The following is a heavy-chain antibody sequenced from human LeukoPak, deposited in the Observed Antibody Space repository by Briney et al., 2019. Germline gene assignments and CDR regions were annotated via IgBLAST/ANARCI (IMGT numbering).Heavy chain of an antibody. V-gene: IGHV3-30-3*01. CDR3: ARGEQWLTPYDY. J-gene: IGHJ4*02. Sequence: GGSLRLSCAASGFTFSSYAMHWVRQAPGKGLEWVAVISYDGSNKYYADSVKGRFTISRDNSKNTLYLQMNSLRAEDTAVYYCARGEQWLTPYDYWGQGTLVTVSS. D-gene: IGHD6-19*01. CDR2: ISYDGSNK. CDR1: GFTFSSYA.